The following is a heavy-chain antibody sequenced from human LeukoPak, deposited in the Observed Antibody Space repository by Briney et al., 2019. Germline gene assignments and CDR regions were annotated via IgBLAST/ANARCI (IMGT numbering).Heavy chain of an antibody. J-gene: IGHJ4*02. Sequence: GGSLRLSCAASGFTFDDYAMLWVRQAPGKGLEWVSGISWNSGSIGYADSVKGRFTISRDNAKNSLYLQMNSLRAEDTALYYCAKDIRGDGFDYWGQGTLVTVSS. V-gene: IGHV3-9*01. D-gene: IGHD3-10*01. CDR1: GFTFDDYA. CDR2: ISWNSGSI. CDR3: AKDIRGDGFDY.